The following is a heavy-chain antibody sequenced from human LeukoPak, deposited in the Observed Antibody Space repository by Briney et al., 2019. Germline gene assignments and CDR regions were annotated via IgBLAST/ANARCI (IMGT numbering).Heavy chain of an antibody. Sequence: SETLSLTCAVYGGSFSGYYWSWIRQPPGKGLEWIGEINHSGSTNYNPSLKSRVAISVDTSKNQFSLRLSSVTAADTAVCYCARSSVVESNYYYYGMDVWGQGTTVTVSS. V-gene: IGHV4-34*01. CDR1: GGSFSGYY. D-gene: IGHD2-2*01. CDR2: INHSGST. J-gene: IGHJ6*02. CDR3: ARSSVVESNYYYYGMDV.